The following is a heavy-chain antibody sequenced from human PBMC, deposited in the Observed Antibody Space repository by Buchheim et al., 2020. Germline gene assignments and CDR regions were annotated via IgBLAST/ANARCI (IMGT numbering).Heavy chain of an antibody. J-gene: IGHJ4*02. D-gene: IGHD6-13*01. V-gene: IGHV3-11*01. CDR1: GFTFSEYY. CDR3: ARLQQQLVFFDF. Sequence: QEQLVESGGGLVKPGGSLRLSCAASGFTFSEYYMSWIRQAPGKGPEWVSYISSSRGTTIYYADSVKGRFTISRDNAKNSLDLQMNSLRAEDTAVYYCARLQQQLVFFDFWGQGTL. CDR2: ISSSRGTTI.